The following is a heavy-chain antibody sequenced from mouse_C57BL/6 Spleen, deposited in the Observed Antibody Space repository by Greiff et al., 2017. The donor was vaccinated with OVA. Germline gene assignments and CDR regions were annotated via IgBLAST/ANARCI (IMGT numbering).Heavy chain of an antibody. CDR3: VRPTGPYWYFGV. Sequence: EVKLVESGGGLVQPKGPLQLSSAASGFSFNTYAMNWVRQAPGKGLEWVARIRSQSNNYATYYADSVKDRFSISRDDSESMLYLRMNNLKTEDTAMYYCVRPTGPYWYFGVWGTGTTVTVSS. J-gene: IGHJ1*03. D-gene: IGHD4-1*01. V-gene: IGHV10-1*01. CDR2: IRSQSNNYAT. CDR1: GFSFNTYA.